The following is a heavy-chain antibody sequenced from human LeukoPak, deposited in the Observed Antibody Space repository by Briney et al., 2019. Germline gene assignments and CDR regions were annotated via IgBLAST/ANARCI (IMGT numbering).Heavy chain of an antibody. D-gene: IGHD3-22*01. CDR3: ARFYCYDSSGLH. CDR1: GGSISSSSYY. Sequence: SETLSLTCTVSGGSISSSSYYWGWIRQPPGKGLEWIGSIYYSGSTYYNPSLKSRVTISVDTSKNQFSLKLSSVTAADTAVYYCARFYCYDSSGLHWGQGTLVTVSS. CDR2: IYYSGST. V-gene: IGHV4-39*07. J-gene: IGHJ4*02.